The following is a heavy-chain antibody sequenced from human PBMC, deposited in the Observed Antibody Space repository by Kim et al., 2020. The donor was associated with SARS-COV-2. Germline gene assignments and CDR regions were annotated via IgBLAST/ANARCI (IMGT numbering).Heavy chain of an antibody. Sequence: SVKVSCKASGFTFTSSAMQWVRQARGQRLEWIGWIVVGSGNTNYAQKFQERVTITRDMSTSTAYMELSSLRSEDTAVYYCAAGGMVRGVIPWGYYGMDVWGQGTTVTVSS. CDR1: GFTFTSSA. J-gene: IGHJ6*02. V-gene: IGHV1-58*02. CDR3: AAGGMVRGVIPWGYYGMDV. D-gene: IGHD3-10*01. CDR2: IVVGSGNT.